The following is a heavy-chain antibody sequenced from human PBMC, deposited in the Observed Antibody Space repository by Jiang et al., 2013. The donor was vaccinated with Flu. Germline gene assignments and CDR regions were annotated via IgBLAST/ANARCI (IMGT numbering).Heavy chain of an antibody. CDR2: IYYSGST. V-gene: IGHV4-39*01. CDR1: GGSISSSSYY. J-gene: IGHJ4*02. CDR3: ARLTWAVHSRRGLVYYFDY. Sequence: CTVSGGSISSSSYYWGWIRQPPGKGLEWIGSIYYSGSTYYNPSLKSRVTISVDTSKNQFSLKLSSVTAADTAVYYCARLTWAVHSRRGLVYYFDYWGQGTLVTVSS. D-gene: IGHD3/OR15-3a*01.